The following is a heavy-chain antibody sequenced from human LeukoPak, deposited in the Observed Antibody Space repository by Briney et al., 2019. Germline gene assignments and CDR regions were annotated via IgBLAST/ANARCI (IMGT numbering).Heavy chain of an antibody. V-gene: IGHV3-30-3*01. CDR2: ISYDGSNK. D-gene: IGHD2-2*01. Sequence: QPGGSLRLSCAASGFTFSSYAMHWVRQAPGKGLEWVAVISYDGSNKYYADSVKGRFTISRDNSKNTLYLQMNSLRAEDTAVYYCANGYCSSTSCYLDVFDIWGQGTMVTVSS. CDR1: GFTFSSYA. CDR3: ANGYCSSTSCYLDVFDI. J-gene: IGHJ3*02.